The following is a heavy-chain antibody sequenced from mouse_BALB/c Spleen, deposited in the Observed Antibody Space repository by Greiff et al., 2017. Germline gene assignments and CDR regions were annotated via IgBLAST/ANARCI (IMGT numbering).Heavy chain of an antibody. J-gene: IGHJ4*01. V-gene: IGHV1S56*01. Sequence: QVQLQQSGPELVKPGASVKMSCKASGYTFTSYYIHWVKQRPGQGLEWIGWIYPGDGSTKYNEKFKGKTTLTADKSSSTAYMLLSSLTSEDSAIYFCAREGRGAMDYWGQGTSVTVSS. CDR3: AREGRGAMDY. D-gene: IGHD3-3*01. CDR2: IYPGDGST. CDR1: GYTFTSYY.